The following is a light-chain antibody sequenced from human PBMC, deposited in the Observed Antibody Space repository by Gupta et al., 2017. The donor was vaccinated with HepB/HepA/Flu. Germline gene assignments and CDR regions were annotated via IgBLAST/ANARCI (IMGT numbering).Light chain of an antibody. V-gene: IGLV4-69*01. CDR2: LNSHGSH. CDR1: RGHSSYA. J-gene: IGLJ3*02. CDR3: QTVGTCSPVV. Sequence: QLVLPPSPSASASLGASVTLTCTLSRGHSSYAIAWHPQTPETDPLCFMKLNSHGSHSKGYGIAARLSGSSSGADSSLTISSRKEEVAADYYFQTVGTCSPVVFGGGTKLTVL.